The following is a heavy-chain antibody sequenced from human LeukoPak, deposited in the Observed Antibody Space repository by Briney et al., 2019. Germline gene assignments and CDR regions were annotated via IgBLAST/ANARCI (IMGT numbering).Heavy chain of an antibody. Sequence: SGGSLRLSCAASGFTLSSYEMNWVRQAPGKGLEWVSYISSSGSTIYYADSVKGRFTISRDNAKNTLYLQMNSLRAEDTAVYYCAKDEYGSGRVGYNWFDPWGQGTLVTVSS. CDR3: AKDEYGSGRVGYNWFDP. D-gene: IGHD3-10*01. CDR1: GFTLSSYE. J-gene: IGHJ5*02. V-gene: IGHV3-48*03. CDR2: ISSSGSTI.